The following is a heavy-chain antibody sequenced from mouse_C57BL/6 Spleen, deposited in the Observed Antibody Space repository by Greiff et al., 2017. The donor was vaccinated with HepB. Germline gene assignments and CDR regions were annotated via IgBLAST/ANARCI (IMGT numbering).Heavy chain of an antibody. D-gene: IGHD2-3*01. CDR3: ARSRPYDAVYGYFDY. Sequence: QVQLQQPGAELVMPGASVKLSCKASGYTFTSYWMHWVKQRPGQGLEWIGEIDPSDSYTNYNQKFKGMSTLTVDKSSSTAYMQLSSLTSEDSAVYYCARSRPYDAVYGYFDYWGQGTTLTVSS. CDR1: GYTFTSYW. J-gene: IGHJ2*01. CDR2: IDPSDSYT. V-gene: IGHV1-69*01.